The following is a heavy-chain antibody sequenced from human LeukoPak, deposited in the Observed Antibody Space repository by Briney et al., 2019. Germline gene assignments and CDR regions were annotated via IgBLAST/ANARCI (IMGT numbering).Heavy chain of an antibody. Sequence: SETLSLTCTVSGGSISNYYWNLIRQPAGKGLEWIGRVYSTGNANYNPSLKSRVTLSVDTSKNQFSLNLNSVTAADTAVYYCARDYSEDAYPYYFDYWGQGALVTVSS. CDR2: VYSTGNA. CDR3: ARDYSEDAYPYYFDY. D-gene: IGHD2-21*01. CDR1: GGSISNYY. J-gene: IGHJ4*02. V-gene: IGHV4-4*07.